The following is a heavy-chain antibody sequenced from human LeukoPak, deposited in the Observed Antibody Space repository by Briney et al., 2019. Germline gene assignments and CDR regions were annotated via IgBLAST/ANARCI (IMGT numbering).Heavy chain of an antibody. V-gene: IGHV3-48*01. CDR2: ISGSSSRI. Sequence: GGSLRLSCAASGFSFSSYSMNWVRQAPGKGLEWVSYISGSSSRIYYADSMKGRFTISRDNAKTSLYLQMNSLRAEDTAVYYCARAPPDYGGYTNDYWGQGTLVTVSS. J-gene: IGHJ4*02. D-gene: IGHD4-23*01. CDR3: ARAPPDYGGYTNDY. CDR1: GFSFSSYS.